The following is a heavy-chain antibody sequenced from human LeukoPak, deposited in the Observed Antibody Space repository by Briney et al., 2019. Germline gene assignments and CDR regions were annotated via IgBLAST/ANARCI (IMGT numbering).Heavy chain of an antibody. CDR3: ARGSYHYYMDV. CDR2: INPSGGST. J-gene: IGHJ6*03. V-gene: IGHV1-46*03. CDR1: GYTFTSYY. Sequence: ASVRVSCKASGYTFTSYYMHWVRQAPGQGLEWMGIINPSGGSTSYAQKFQGRVTTTRDTSTSTVYMELSSLRSEDTAVYYCARGSYHYYMDVWGKGTTVTVSS.